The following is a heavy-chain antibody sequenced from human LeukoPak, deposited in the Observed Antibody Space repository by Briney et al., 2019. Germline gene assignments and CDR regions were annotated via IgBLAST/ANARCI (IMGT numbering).Heavy chain of an antibody. J-gene: IGHJ4*02. Sequence: GGSLRLSCAASGFTFSNAWMNWVRQAPGKGLEWVGRIKSKTDGGTTDYAAPVKGRFTISRDDSKNTLYLQMSSLKTEDTAVYYCAKGAYYYDSSGYCPFDYWGQGTLVTVSS. CDR3: AKGAYYYDSSGYCPFDY. CDR2: IKSKTDGGTT. V-gene: IGHV3-15*07. D-gene: IGHD3-22*01. CDR1: GFTFSNAW.